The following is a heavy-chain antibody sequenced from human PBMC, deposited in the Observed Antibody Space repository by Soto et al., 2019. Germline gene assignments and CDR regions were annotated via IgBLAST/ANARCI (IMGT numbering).Heavy chain of an antibody. J-gene: IGHJ4*02. D-gene: IGHD3-22*01. CDR2: IIPIFGTA. CDR1: GGTFSSYA. Sequence: QVQLVQSVAEVKKPGSSVKVSCKASGGTFSSYAISWVRQAPGQGLEWMGGIIPIFGTANYAQKFQCRVTITADKSTSTAYMELSSLRSEDTAVYYCARGADYYDSSGYRYWGQGTLVTVSS. CDR3: ARGADYYDSSGYRY. V-gene: IGHV1-69*06.